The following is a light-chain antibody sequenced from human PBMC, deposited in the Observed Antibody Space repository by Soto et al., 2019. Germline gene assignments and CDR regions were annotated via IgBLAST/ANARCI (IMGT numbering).Light chain of an antibody. Sequence: DVVMTQSPLSLPVTLGQPASISCRASQSLAYSDGNTYLNWFQQRPGQSPRRLIYKGSNRDSGVPERFSGSGSGTDFTLKISRVEAEEVEVYYCMKCTHWPPYTFGQGTKLEIK. CDR2: KGS. J-gene: IGKJ2*01. V-gene: IGKV2-30*01. CDR1: QSLAYSDGNTY. CDR3: MKCTHWPPYT.